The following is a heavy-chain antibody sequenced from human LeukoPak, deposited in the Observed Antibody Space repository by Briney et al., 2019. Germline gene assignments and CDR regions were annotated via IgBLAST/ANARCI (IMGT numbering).Heavy chain of an antibody. J-gene: IGHJ4*02. V-gene: IGHV3-64*01. D-gene: IGHD3-3*01. Sequence: PGGSLRLSCAASGFTFSSCAMHWVRQAPGKGLEYVSAISSNGGTTSYANSVKGRFTISRDNSKNTLYLQMGSLRAEDMAVYYCARGVPPPDYWGQGTLVTVSS. CDR2: ISSNGGTT. CDR3: ARGVPPPDY. CDR1: GFTFSSCA.